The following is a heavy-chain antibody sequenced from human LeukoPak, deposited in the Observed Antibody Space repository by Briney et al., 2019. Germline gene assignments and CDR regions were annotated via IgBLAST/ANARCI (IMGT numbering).Heavy chain of an antibody. D-gene: IGHD3-22*01. CDR1: GYTFSSYG. J-gene: IGHJ6*02. CDR3: ASMHFDSSGSHYYYYGMDV. CDR2: ISAYNGNT. Sequence: ASVKVSCKASGYTFSSYGINWVRQAPGQGLEWMGWISAYNGNTDYAQNLQDRVSMTRDTSTSTAYMELRSLRSDDTAVYYCASMHFDSSGSHYYYYGMDVWGQGTTVTVSS. V-gene: IGHV1-18*01.